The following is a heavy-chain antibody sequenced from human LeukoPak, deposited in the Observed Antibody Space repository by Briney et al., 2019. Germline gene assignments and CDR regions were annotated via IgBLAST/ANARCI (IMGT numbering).Heavy chain of an antibody. CDR1: GFTFDDYA. Sequence: PGRSLRLSCAASGFTFDDYAMHWVRHAPGKGLVGVSGISWNSGSIGYADSVKGRFAISRDNAKNSLYLQMNSLRAEDTALYYCAKDTHSGWYGMDVWGQGTTVTVSS. J-gene: IGHJ6*02. V-gene: IGHV3-9*01. CDR3: AKDTHSGWYGMDV. CDR2: ISWNSGSI. D-gene: IGHD6-19*01.